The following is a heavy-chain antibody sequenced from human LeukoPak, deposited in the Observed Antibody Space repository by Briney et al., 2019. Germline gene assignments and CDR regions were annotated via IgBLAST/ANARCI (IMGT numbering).Heavy chain of an antibody. Sequence: GGSLRLSCAASGFTFSSYGMHWVRQAPGKGLEWVAFIRHDGSNKYHADSVKGRFTISRDNSKNTLYLQMNSLRAEGTAVYYCAKLGCSSTSCYHIWGQGTMVTVSS. CDR1: GFTFSSYG. J-gene: IGHJ3*02. CDR3: AKLGCSSTSCYHI. CDR2: IRHDGSNK. V-gene: IGHV3-30*02. D-gene: IGHD2-2*01.